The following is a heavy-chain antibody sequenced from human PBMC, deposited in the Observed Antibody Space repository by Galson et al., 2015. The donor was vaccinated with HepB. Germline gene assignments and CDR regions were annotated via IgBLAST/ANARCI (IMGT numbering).Heavy chain of an antibody. J-gene: IGHJ4*02. Sequence: QSGAEVTKPGESLKISCKASGYSFTSYWIGWVRQMPGKGLEWMGIIYPGDSDTRYSPSFQGQVTISADKSISTAYLQWSSLKASDTAMYYCARRGVVWSGYDSNQVTYYFDYWGQGTLVTVSS. D-gene: IGHD5-12*01. CDR1: GYSFTSYW. V-gene: IGHV5-51*01. CDR2: IYPGDSDT. CDR3: ARRGVVWSGYDSNQVTYYFDY.